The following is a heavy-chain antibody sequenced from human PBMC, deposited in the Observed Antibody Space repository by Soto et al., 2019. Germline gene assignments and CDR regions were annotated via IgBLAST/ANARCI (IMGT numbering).Heavy chain of an antibody. J-gene: IGHJ4*02. Sequence: QERLVESGGGVVQPVRSLRLSCAASGFTFSDYAMHWVRQAPGKGLEWVAVIWHDGTIKYYADSVKGRFTISRDNSKNTLYLQMNNLRAEDTAVYYCARPALLVTTFDYWGQGTLVTVSS. V-gene: IGHV3-33*01. CDR3: ARPALLVTTFDY. CDR2: IWHDGTIK. D-gene: IGHD4-17*01. CDR1: GFTFSDYA.